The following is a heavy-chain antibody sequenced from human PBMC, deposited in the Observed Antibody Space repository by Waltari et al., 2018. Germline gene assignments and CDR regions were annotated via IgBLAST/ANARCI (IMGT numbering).Heavy chain of an antibody. CDR1: GFTVSSNY. V-gene: IGHV3-53*02. D-gene: IGHD3-22*01. CDR3: ARVYYDSSGYPKYYYYYMDV. J-gene: IGHJ6*03. CDR2: IYSGGRT. Sequence: EVQLVETGGGLIQPGGSLRLSCAASGFTVSSNYMSWVRQAPGKGLEWVSVIYSGGRTYYADSVKGRFTISRDNSKNTLYLQMNSLRAEDTAVYYCARVYYDSSGYPKYYYYYMDVWGKGTTVTVSS.